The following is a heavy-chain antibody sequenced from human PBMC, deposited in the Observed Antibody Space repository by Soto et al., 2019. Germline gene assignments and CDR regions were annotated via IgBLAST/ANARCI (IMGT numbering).Heavy chain of an antibody. Sequence: QVQLVQSGSEVKMPGSSVKVSCKTSGGTFSRHAINWVRQAPGQGLEWMGGIIPMFGTTNYAQKFKGRVIISADESTSTAYMELSSRRSADAAVYYCARAASHGSSWYFWFDPWGQGTLVTVSS. CDR3: ARAASHGSSWYFWFDP. V-gene: IGHV1-69*01. CDR1: GGTFSRHA. D-gene: IGHD6-13*01. J-gene: IGHJ5*02. CDR2: IIPMFGTT.